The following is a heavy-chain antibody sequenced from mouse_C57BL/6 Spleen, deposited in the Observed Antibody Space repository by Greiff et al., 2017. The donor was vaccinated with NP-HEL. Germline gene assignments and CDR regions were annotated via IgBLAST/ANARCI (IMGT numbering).Heavy chain of an antibody. CDR1: GYAFSSYW. J-gene: IGHJ2*01. CDR2: IYPGDGDT. D-gene: IGHD1-1*02. CDR3: ARRGGTIYFDY. V-gene: IGHV1-80*01. Sequence: QVQLQQSGAELVKPGASVKISCKASGYAFSSYWMNWVKQRPGKGLEWIGQIYPGDGDTNYNGKFKGKATLTADQSSSTAYMQLSSLTSEDSAVYFCARRGGTIYFDYWGQGTTLTVSS.